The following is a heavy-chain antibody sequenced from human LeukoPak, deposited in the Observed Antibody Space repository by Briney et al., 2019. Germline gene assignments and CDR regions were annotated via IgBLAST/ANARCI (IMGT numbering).Heavy chain of an antibody. V-gene: IGHV3-43*01. CDR2: ISWDGHNT. CDR1: GFTFDDYT. Sequence: GSLRLSCAASGFTFDDYTMHWVRQAPGKGLEWVSLISWDGHNTYYADSVKGRFTISRDNSKNSLYLQMNSLRIEDTALYYCAKKKASETAAGSYFDYWGQGTPVTVSS. J-gene: IGHJ4*02. D-gene: IGHD6-25*01. CDR3: AKKKASETAAGSYFDY.